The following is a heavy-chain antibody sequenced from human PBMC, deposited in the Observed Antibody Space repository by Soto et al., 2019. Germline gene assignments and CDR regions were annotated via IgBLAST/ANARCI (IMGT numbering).Heavy chain of an antibody. Sequence: QVQLVQSGAEVKKPGASVKVSCKASGYTFTSYGISWVRQAPGQGLEWMGWISAYNGNTNYAQKLQGRVTMTTDTSTSTAYMELRSLRSADKAVYYCAGAPIDFWSGRHDYWGQGTLVTVSS. J-gene: IGHJ4*02. D-gene: IGHD3-3*01. V-gene: IGHV1-18*01. CDR2: ISAYNGNT. CDR3: AGAPIDFWSGRHDY. CDR1: GYTFTSYG.